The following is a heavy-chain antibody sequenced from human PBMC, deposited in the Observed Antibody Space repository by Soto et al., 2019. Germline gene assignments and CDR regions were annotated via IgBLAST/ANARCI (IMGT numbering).Heavy chain of an antibody. CDR1: GYSFSIYW. V-gene: IGHV5-51*01. Sequence: GESLKISCKGSGYSFSIYWTAWVRQMPGKGLEWMGVIYPVDSDTRYSPSFQGQVTISVDKSINTAYLQWSSLQASDTAIYYCARQDGDGLFYFDYWGQGTLVTVSS. D-gene: IGHD4-17*01. CDR3: ARQDGDGLFYFDY. J-gene: IGHJ4*02. CDR2: IYPVDSDT.